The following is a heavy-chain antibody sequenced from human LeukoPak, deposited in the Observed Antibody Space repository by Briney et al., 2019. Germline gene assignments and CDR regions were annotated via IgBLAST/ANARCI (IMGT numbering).Heavy chain of an antibody. CDR1: GGSLSFYY. CDR2: ISQNGDS. D-gene: IGHD2-2*02. Sequence: TSETLSLTCGVSGGSLSFYYWSWIRQSPGKGLEWIAEISQNGDSNYNMSLKSRVTISLDKSKNQVSLKLNSVTAADTAVYYCARKSVVVVPAAITYYYYYYMDVWGKGTTVTVSS. J-gene: IGHJ6*03. V-gene: IGHV4-34*01. CDR3: ARKSVVVVPAAITYYYYYYMDV.